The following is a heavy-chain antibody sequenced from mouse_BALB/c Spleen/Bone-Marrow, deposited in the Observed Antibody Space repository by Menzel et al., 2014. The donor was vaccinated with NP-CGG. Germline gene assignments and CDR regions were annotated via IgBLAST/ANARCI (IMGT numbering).Heavy chain of an antibody. CDR3: TRGYDALDY. CDR2: IFPSDNYT. Sequence: VQLQQSGAELVRPGASVKLSCKASGYTFTSFWINWVKQRPGQGLEWIGNIFPSDNYTNYNQKFKDKATMTVDKSSSTAYMQLSSPTSEDFAVYCCTRGYDALDYWGQGTSVTVSS. J-gene: IGHJ4*01. V-gene: IGHV1-69*02. CDR1: GYTFTSFW.